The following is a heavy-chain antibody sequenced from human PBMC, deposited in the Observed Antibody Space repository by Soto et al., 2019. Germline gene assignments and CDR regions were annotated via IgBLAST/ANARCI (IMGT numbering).Heavy chain of an antibody. CDR2: ISGTAHAS. V-gene: IGHV3-23*01. CDR1: GFDFSNYG. CDR3: VKDAPQPFSD. Sequence: EVQLLESGGGLVQPGGSLRISCAASGFDFSNYGMSWVRQAPGKGLEWVSAISGTAHASYYAASVKGRFTISRDNSRNTLYLYMNSLRVEDTAVYFCVKDAPQPFSDWGQGTLVTVSS. D-gene: IGHD3-3*02. J-gene: IGHJ4*02.